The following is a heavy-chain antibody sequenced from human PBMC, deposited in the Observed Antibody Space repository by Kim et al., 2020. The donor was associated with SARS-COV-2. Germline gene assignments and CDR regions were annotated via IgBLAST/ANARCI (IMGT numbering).Heavy chain of an antibody. Sequence: GGSLRLSCTTSGFNFGDYAMSWFRQAPGKGLEWVAFIRSKRYGESSEYAASVKGSFTISRYDSKRIAYLQRNGLKTEDTAVYYCTSGPYYYDSAAYYHDLWGQGTLVTVSS. CDR3: TSGPYYYDSAAYYHDL. J-gene: IGHJ4*02. CDR1: GFNFGDYA. V-gene: IGHV3-49*03. D-gene: IGHD3-22*01. CDR2: IRSKRYGESS.